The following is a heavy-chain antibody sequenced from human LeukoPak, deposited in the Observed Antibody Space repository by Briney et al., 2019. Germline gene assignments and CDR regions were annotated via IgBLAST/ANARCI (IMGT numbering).Heavy chain of an antibody. Sequence: PSETLSLTCAVYGGSFSGYYWSWIRQPPGKGLEWIGEINHSGSTNYNPSLKSRVTISVDTSKNQFSLKLSSVTAADTAVYYCARGAVVVPAAIERRYYYYYYGMDVWGKGTTVTVSS. CDR2: INHSGST. CDR3: ARGAVVVPAAIERRYYYYYYGMDV. CDR1: GGSFSGYY. V-gene: IGHV4-34*01. D-gene: IGHD2-2*02. J-gene: IGHJ6*04.